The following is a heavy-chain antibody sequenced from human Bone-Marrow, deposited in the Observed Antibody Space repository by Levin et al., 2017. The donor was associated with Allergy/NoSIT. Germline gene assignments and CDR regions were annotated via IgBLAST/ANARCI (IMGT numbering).Heavy chain of an antibody. CDR1: EGTFSSYT. Sequence: ASVKVSCKASEGTFSSYTLSWVRQAPGQGLEWMGRIIPILGLVNYTQKLQGRVTITADKSTNTAYVELSSLRSEDTAIYYCATTGYDTSTENPIDCWGQGTLVIVSS. D-gene: IGHD3-9*01. CDR3: ATTGYDTSTENPIDC. J-gene: IGHJ4*02. CDR2: IIPILGLV. V-gene: IGHV1-69*02.